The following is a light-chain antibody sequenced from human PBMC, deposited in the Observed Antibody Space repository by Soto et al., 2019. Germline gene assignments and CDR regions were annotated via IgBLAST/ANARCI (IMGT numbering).Light chain of an antibody. CDR3: QQSYSTPYT. CDR1: QSISSH. J-gene: IGKJ2*01. Sequence: DIQMTQSPSSLSASVGDRFSLTCRASQSISSHLNWYQQKAGKAPKLLIYDAFSLQGGVPSRFSGGGFGTEFTLTIRRLQPEDFATYYCQQSYSTPYTFGQGTKVDIK. CDR2: DAF. V-gene: IGKV1-39*01.